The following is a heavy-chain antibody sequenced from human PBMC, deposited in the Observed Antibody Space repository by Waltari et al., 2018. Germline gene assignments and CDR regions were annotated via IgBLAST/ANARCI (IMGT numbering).Heavy chain of an antibody. CDR1: GGSISRYY. D-gene: IGHD6-13*01. Sequence: QVQLQESGPGLVKPSETLSLTCPVSGGSISRYYWSWIRQPPGKGLEWIGYIYYSGSTNYNPSLKSRVTISVDTSKNQFSLKLSSVTAADTAVYYCARGWRVNDYWGQGTLVTVSS. CDR2: IYYSGST. J-gene: IGHJ4*02. V-gene: IGHV4-59*01. CDR3: ARGWRVNDY.